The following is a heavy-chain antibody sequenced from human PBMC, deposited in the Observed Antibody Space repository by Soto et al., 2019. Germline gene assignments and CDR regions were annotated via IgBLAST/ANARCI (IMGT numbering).Heavy chain of an antibody. Sequence: SQTLSLTCAISGDSVSSNSAAWNWIRQSPSRGLEWLRRTYYRSKWYNDYAVSVKSRITINPDTSKNQFSLQLNSVTPEDTAVYYCARGEQWLVPDRASFDIWGQGTMVTVPS. V-gene: IGHV6-1*01. CDR3: ARGEQWLVPDRASFDI. CDR1: GDSVSSNSAA. CDR2: TYYRSKWYN. D-gene: IGHD6-19*01. J-gene: IGHJ3*02.